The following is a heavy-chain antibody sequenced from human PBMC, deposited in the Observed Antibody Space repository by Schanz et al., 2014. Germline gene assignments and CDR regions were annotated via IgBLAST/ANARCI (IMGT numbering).Heavy chain of an antibody. V-gene: IGHV1-18*04. Sequence: QVQLVQSGAEVQKPGASVMLSCKTSGYSFNLFGVSWVRQAPGQGLEWMGWINGYNAHTNYAQKFQGRVTMTTDTSTSTVYMELRSLRSDDTAVYYCARDRDQWDGNFCDFWGQGTLVTVSS. CDR2: INGYNAHT. CDR1: GYSFNLFG. J-gene: IGHJ4*02. D-gene: IGHD1-26*01. CDR3: ARDRDQWDGNFCDF.